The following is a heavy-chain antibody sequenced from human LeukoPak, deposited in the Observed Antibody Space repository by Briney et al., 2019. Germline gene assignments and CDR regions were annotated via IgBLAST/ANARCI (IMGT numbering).Heavy chain of an antibody. CDR2: IIPIFGTA. V-gene: IGHV1-69*01. J-gene: IGHJ4*02. D-gene: IGHD1-1*01. Sequence: SVKVSCKASGGTFSSYAISWVRQAPGQGLEWMGGIIPIFGTANYAQKFQGRVTITADESTSTAHMELSSLRSEDTAVYYCARDLRRKRAVWGQGTLVTVSS. CDR1: GGTFSSYA. CDR3: ARDLRRKRAV.